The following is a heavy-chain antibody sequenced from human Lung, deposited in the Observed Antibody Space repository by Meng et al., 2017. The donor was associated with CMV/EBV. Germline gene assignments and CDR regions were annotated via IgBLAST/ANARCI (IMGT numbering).Heavy chain of an antibody. D-gene: IGHD3-22*01. Sequence: SXAASGFTFSSYAMSWVRQAPGKGLEWVSAISGSGGSTYYADSVKGRFTISRDNSKNTLYLQMNSLRAEDTAVYYCAKSYYDSSGYYYNWGQGTLVXVSS. J-gene: IGHJ4*02. CDR2: ISGSGGST. V-gene: IGHV3-23*01. CDR1: GFTFSSYA. CDR3: AKSYYDSSGYYYN.